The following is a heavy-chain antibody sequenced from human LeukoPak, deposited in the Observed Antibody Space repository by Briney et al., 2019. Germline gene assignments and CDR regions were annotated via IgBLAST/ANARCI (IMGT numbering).Heavy chain of an antibody. CDR3: ARDSKTVGYFDY. Sequence: PGGSLRLSCAASGFTFSSYSMNWVRQAPGKGLEWVSSISSSSSYIYYADSVKGRFTISRDNAKSSLYLQMNSLRAEDTAVYYCARDSKTVGYFDYWGQGTLVTVSS. D-gene: IGHD2-2*01. CDR2: ISSSSSYI. V-gene: IGHV3-21*01. CDR1: GFTFSSYS. J-gene: IGHJ4*02.